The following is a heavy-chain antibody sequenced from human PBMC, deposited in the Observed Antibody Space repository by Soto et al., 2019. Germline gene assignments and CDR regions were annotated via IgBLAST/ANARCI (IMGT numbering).Heavy chain of an antibody. D-gene: IGHD2-15*01. CDR3: STDSIVGGGWPL. V-gene: IGHV3-15*07. CDR1: GFTFSEAW. J-gene: IGHJ4*02. Sequence: EVQLVESGGGLVKPGGSLRLSCAASGFTFSEAWMNWVRQAPGKGLEWVGRIKSKAAGGTTDYVAPVKGRFTISRDDSRITLFLQMNSLKTEVTAVHYCSTDSIVGGGWPLWGQGALVTVSS. CDR2: IKSKAAGGTT.